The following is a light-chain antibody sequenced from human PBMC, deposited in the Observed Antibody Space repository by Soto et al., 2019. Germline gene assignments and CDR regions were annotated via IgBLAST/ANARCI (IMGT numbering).Light chain of an antibody. CDR2: AAS. CDR3: KHYNDWPPWT. CDR1: QSVSNN. V-gene: IGKV3-15*01. Sequence: TQSPATLSVSPGERATLSGRASQSVSNNVAWYQQKPGQAPRVVIYAASMRATGVPARFSGRGSGTEFTLTISSLQSEDFALYYCKHYNDWPPWTFGQGTKVDIK. J-gene: IGKJ1*01.